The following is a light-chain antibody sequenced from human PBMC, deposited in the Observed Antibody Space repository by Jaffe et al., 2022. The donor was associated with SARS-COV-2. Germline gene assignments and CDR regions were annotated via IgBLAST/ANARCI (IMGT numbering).Light chain of an antibody. CDR3: SSYSNSGTPAWL. CDR2: AVT. CDR1: SSDVGGYNY. J-gene: IGLJ3*02. V-gene: IGLV2-14*01. Sequence: QSALTQPASVSGSPGQSITISCTGTSSDVGGYNYVSWYQQHPGKAPKLMLYAVTDRPSGVPDRFSGSKSGSTASLTISGLQAEDEGDYYCSSYSNSGTPAWLFGGGTKLTVL.